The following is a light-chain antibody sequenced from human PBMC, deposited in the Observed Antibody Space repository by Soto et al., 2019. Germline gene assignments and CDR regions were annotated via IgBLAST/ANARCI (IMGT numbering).Light chain of an antibody. J-gene: IGKJ2*01. CDR1: QTISNY. V-gene: IGKV1-39*01. CDR2: AIS. CDR3: QQSYTTPHT. Sequence: DIQMTQSPSSLAASAGDRITITCRASQTISNYLNWYQQKPGKAPKLLIYAISSLYGGVPSRFSGSGSGTDFTLTITSLQPEDFATDSCQQSYTTPHTFGQGTKVDIK.